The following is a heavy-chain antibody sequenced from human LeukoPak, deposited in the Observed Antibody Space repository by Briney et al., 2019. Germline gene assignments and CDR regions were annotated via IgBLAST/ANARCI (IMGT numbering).Heavy chain of an antibody. J-gene: IGHJ4*02. CDR3: ASSNIAVAVPTYIDY. CDR2: IIPIFGTA. Sequence: ASVKVSCXASGGTFSSYGISWVRQAHGQGLEWMGGIIPIFGTAYYAQNFHDRVTITADKSTSTAYMELSSLRSEDTAVYYCASSNIAVAVPTYIDYWGQGTLVTVSS. D-gene: IGHD6-19*01. CDR1: GGTFSSYG. V-gene: IGHV1-69*06.